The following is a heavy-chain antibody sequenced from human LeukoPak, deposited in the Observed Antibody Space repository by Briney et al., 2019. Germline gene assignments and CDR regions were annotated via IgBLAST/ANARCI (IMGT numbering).Heavy chain of an antibody. V-gene: IGHV3-23*01. D-gene: IGHD6-19*01. CDR1: GFTFSSYA. Sequence: GGSLRLSCAASGFTFSSYAMSWVRQAPGKGLEWVSAISGSGGSTYYADSVKGRFTISRDNSKNTLYLQMNSLRAEDTAVYYCAKEGEAVAGTWNWLDPWGQGTLVTVSS. CDR3: AKEGEAVAGTWNWLDP. J-gene: IGHJ5*02. CDR2: ISGSGGST.